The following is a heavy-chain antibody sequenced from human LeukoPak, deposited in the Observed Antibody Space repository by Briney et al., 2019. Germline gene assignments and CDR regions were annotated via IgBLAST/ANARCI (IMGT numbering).Heavy chain of an antibody. CDR3: ARDSGGAMDY. Sequence: GGSLRLSCAASGFSFSSNAMHWVRQAPGKGLEWVAVISYDGSNKYYADSVKGRFTISRDNSKNTLYLQMNSLRAEDTAVYYCARDSGGAMDYWGQGTLVTVSS. V-gene: IGHV3-30*04. CDR2: ISYDGSNK. J-gene: IGHJ4*02. CDR1: GFSFSSNA. D-gene: IGHD3-16*01.